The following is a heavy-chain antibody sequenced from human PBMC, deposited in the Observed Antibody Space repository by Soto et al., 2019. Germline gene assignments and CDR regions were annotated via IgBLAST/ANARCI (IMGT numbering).Heavy chain of an antibody. CDR1: GYSISSSNW. CDR3: ARREIQGPIDY. V-gene: IGHV4-28*01. Sequence: QVQLQESGPGLVKPSDTLTLTCAVSGYSISSSNWWGWIRQPPGKGLEWIGYIYYSGTTYYNPSLKRRDTMSVDTSKNQFPLELTSATAVETGVYYCARREIQGPIDYWGQGTLVTVSS. CDR2: IYYSGTT. D-gene: IGHD1-26*01. J-gene: IGHJ4*02.